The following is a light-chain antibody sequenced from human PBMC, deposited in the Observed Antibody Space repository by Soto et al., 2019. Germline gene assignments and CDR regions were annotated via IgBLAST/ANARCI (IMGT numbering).Light chain of an antibody. CDR1: QSVSGSY. CDR2: GAS. J-gene: IGKJ2*01. V-gene: IGKV3-20*01. CDR3: QQYGTSPRT. Sequence: EIVLTQSPGTLSLSPGERATLSCRASQSVSGSYLAWYQQKPGQAPRLLIYGASRRATGIPDRFSGSGSATDFTLTISRLEPEDFAVYYCQQYGTSPRTFGQGTKLEIK.